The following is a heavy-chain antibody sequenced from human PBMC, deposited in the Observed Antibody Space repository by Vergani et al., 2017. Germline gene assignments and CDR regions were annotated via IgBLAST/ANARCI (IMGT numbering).Heavy chain of an antibody. J-gene: IGHJ4*02. Sequence: QVQLVESGGGVVQPGRSLRLSCAASGFTFSSYGMHWVRQAPGKGLEWVAVISYDGSNKYYADSVKGRFTISRDNSKNTLYLQMNSLRAEDTAVYYCAKVRAEYSSSSPPDYWGQGTLVTVSS. V-gene: IGHV3-30*18. CDR2: ISYDGSNK. CDR3: AKVRAEYSSSSPPDY. D-gene: IGHD6-6*01. CDR1: GFTFSSYG.